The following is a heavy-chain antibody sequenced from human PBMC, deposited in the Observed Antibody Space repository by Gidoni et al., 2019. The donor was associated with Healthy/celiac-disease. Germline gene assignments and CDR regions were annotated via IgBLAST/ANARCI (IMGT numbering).Heavy chain of an antibody. J-gene: IGHJ4*02. CDR3: ARGSVGGAGDGYNPIDY. V-gene: IGHV4-31*03. CDR1: GGSISSGGYY. D-gene: IGHD5-12*01. CDR2: IYYSGST. Sequence: QVQLQESGPGRVKPSQTLSLTCTVSGGSISSGGYYWSWIRQNPGKGLEWIGYIYYSGSTYYNPSLKSRVTISVDTSKNQFSLKLSSVTAADTAVYYCARGSVGGAGDGYNPIDYWGQGTLVTVSS.